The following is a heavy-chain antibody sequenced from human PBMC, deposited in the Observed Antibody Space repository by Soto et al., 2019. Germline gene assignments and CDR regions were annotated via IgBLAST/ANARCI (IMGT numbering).Heavy chain of an antibody. V-gene: IGHV3-21*01. J-gene: IGHJ4*02. CDR2: ISSSTRYI. D-gene: IGHD1-26*01. CDR3: ARGNSAEGPLGY. Sequence: EVQLVESGGGLVKPGGSLRLSCEASGFTFSSYSMNWVRQAPGKGLEWVSSISSSTRYIDYADSVKGRFTISRDNAKNSLFLQMNSLRAEDTALYYCARGNSAEGPLGYWGQGTLVTVSS. CDR1: GFTFSSYS.